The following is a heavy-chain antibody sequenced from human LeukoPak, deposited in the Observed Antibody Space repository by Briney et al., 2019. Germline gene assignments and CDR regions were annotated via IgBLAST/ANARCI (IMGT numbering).Heavy chain of an antibody. D-gene: IGHD2-2*01. Sequence: PGGSLRLSCAASGFTVSSNYMSWVRQAPGKGLEWVSVIYSGGSTYYADSVKGRFTISRDNSKNTLYLQMNSLRAEDTAVYYCAKPWSLPAPTGYLGGMDVWGQGTTVTVSS. J-gene: IGHJ6*02. CDR1: GFTVSSNY. CDR3: AKPWSLPAPTGYLGGMDV. CDR2: IYSGGST. V-gene: IGHV3-53*01.